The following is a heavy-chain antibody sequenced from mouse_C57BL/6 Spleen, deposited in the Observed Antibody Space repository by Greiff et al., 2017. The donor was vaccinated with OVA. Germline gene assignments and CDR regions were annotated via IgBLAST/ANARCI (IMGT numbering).Heavy chain of an antibody. Sequence: QVQLQQPGAELVKPGASVKLSCKASGYTFTSYWMHWVKQRPGQGLEWIGMIHPNSGSTNYNEKFKSKATLTVDKSSSTAYMQLSSLTSEDSAVYYCARSLYYDYDGDFDYWGQGTTLTVSS. CDR2: IHPNSGST. J-gene: IGHJ2*01. D-gene: IGHD2-4*01. CDR3: ARSLYYDYDGDFDY. CDR1: GYTFTSYW. V-gene: IGHV1-64*01.